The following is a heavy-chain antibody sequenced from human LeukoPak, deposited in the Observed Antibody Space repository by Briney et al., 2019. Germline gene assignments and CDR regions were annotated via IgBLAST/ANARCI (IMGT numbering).Heavy chain of an antibody. Sequence: GGSLRLSCAASGFTVSNNYMSWVRQAPGKGLEWVSIIYSGGSTYYADSVEGRFTISRDKSKNTLYLQMNTLRAEDTAVYYCARSGSRHFDGTSNWGQGTLVTVSS. V-gene: IGHV3-53*01. CDR1: GFTVSNNY. CDR2: IYSGGST. D-gene: IGHD3-9*01. J-gene: IGHJ4*02. CDR3: ARSGSRHFDGTSN.